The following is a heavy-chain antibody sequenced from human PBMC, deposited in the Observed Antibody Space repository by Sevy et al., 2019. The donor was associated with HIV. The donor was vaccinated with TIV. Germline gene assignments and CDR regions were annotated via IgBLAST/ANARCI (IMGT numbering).Heavy chain of an antibody. V-gene: IGHV3-7*03. CDR2: INQDGSQK. Sequence: GGSLRLSCATSEFTFSRYWMTWVRQAPGKGLEWVVYINQDGSQKSYVDSVKDRFTISRDNSKNSLFLQMNSLRAEDTAVYYCARAGPLGDLDHFDRWGQGTLVTVSS. J-gene: IGHJ4*02. D-gene: IGHD2-21*01. CDR3: ARAGPLGDLDHFDR. CDR1: EFTFSRYW.